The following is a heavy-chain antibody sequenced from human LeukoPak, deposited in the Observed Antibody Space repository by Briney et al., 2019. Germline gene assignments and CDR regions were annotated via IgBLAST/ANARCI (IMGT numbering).Heavy chain of an antibody. CDR3: AVSVQAAAIPAFDN. Sequence: WASVKVSCKASGSMFAGHYRHWMRQAPGQGLEWMGWISPSNGATRYAQNFQGRVTMTRDTSISTAYMELSDLGSDDTAVYYCAVSVQAAAIPAFDNWGQGTLVTVSS. CDR2: ISPSNGAT. CDR1: GSMFAGHY. V-gene: IGHV1-2*02. J-gene: IGHJ4*02. D-gene: IGHD6-25*01.